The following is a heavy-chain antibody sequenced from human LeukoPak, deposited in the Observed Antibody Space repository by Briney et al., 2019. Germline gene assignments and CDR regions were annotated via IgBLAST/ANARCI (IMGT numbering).Heavy chain of an antibody. D-gene: IGHD6-19*01. CDR3: AKPERGVAAPRY. V-gene: IGHV3-23*01. J-gene: IGHJ4*02. CDR2: ISGSGGGT. Sequence: GGSLRLSCAASGFAFSSNAMSWVRQAPGKGLGWVSAISGSGGGTYYADSVKGRFTISRDMSKNTLYLQMNSLRAEDTAVYYCAKPERGVAAPRYWGQGTLVTVSS. CDR1: GFAFSSNA.